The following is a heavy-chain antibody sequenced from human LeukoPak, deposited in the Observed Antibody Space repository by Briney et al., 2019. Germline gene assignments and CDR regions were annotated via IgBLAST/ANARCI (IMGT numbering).Heavy chain of an antibody. J-gene: IGHJ5*02. CDR2: ISAYNGNT. Sequence: GASVKVSCKASGYTFTRYGISWVRRAPGQGLEWMGWISAYNGNTNYAQKLQGRVTMTTGTSTSTAYMELRSLRSDDTTVYYCARDRDGVDWFDPWGQGTLVTVSS. V-gene: IGHV1-18*01. D-gene: IGHD4-17*01. CDR1: GYTFTRYG. CDR3: ARDRDGVDWFDP.